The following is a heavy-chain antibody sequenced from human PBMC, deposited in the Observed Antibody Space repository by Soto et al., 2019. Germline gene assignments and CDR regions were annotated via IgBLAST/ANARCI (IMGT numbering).Heavy chain of an antibody. J-gene: IGHJ6*03. CDR1: GGSISSGGDY. D-gene: IGHD2-2*01. V-gene: IGHV4-31*03. Sequence: SETLSLTCTVSGGSISSGGDYWSWIRQHPGKGLEWIGYIYYSGSTYYNPSLKSRAIISVDTSNNQLSLKLSSVTAADTAVYFCARVSGIVVVPTAKDPHYYYMDVWGKGTTVTVSS. CDR2: IYYSGST. CDR3: ARVSGIVVVPTAKDPHYYYMDV.